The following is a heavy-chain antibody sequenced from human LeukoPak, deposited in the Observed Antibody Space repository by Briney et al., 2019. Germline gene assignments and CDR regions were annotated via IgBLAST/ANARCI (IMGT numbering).Heavy chain of an antibody. D-gene: IGHD4-17*01. CDR2: ITGGGIT. CDR3: VKRDYADQWFDY. V-gene: IGHV3-23*01. J-gene: IGHJ4*02. Sequence: GGSLRLSRAASGFTFRTYAMTGVRQAPGKGLECVSGITGGGITSYAASVRGRFTTSRHNSKNMLLMLLKRLRADDTAVYYCVKRDYADQWFDYWGQGALVTVSS. CDR1: GFTFRTYA.